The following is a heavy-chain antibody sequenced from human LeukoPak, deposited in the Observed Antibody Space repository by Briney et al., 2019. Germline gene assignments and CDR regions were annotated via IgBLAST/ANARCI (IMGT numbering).Heavy chain of an antibody. J-gene: IGHJ4*02. CDR1: GGSISGYY. CDR3: ARGGYSNSWYYFDS. CDR2: IYYSGSA. D-gene: IGHD6-13*01. Sequence: SETPSLTCTVSGGSISGYYWSWIRQPPGKGLEWIGYIYYSGSADYNPPLKSRVIMSVDTSKNQISLNLTSVTAADTAVYYCARGGYSNSWYYFDSWGQGTLVTVSS. V-gene: IGHV4-59*01.